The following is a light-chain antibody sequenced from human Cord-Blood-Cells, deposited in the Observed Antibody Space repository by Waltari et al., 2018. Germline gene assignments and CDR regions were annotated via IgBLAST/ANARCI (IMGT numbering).Light chain of an antibody. CDR3: QQLNSYPPT. CDR1: QGISSY. Sequence: IQLTQSPSSLSASVGDRVTTTCRASQGISSYLAWYQQKPGKAPKLLIYATSTLQSGVPSRFSGSGSGTDFTLTISSLQPEDFATYYCQQLNSYPPTFGGGTKVEIK. V-gene: IGKV1-9*01. J-gene: IGKJ4*01. CDR2: ATS.